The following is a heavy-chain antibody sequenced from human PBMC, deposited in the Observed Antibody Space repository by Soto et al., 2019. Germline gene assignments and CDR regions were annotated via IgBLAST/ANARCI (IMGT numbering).Heavy chain of an antibody. CDR2: ISGSAAST. CDR1: GFTFSGYA. D-gene: IGHD6-6*01. J-gene: IGHJ4*02. Sequence: GCLRLSCAASGFTFSGYAMNWVRQAPGKGLEWVSVISGSAASTYYADSVKGRFTISRDNSKNTLYLQMNSLRAEDTAVYYCAKDREYSSSHYFDFWGQGTLVTVSS. V-gene: IGHV3-23*01. CDR3: AKDREYSSSHYFDF.